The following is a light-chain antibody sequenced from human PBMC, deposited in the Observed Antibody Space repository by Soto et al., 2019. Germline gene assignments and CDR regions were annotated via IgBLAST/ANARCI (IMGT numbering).Light chain of an antibody. V-gene: IGLV1-40*01. CDR2: GNS. CDR3: QSYDSSLSGSV. Sequence: QSVLTQAPSVSGAPGQRVTISCTGSGSNIGAGYDVHWYQQLPGTAPKLLIYGNSNRPSGVPDRFSGSKSGTSASLAITGLQAEDEADYYCQSYDSSLSGSVFGTRTKLTVL. CDR1: GSNIGAGYD. J-gene: IGLJ1*01.